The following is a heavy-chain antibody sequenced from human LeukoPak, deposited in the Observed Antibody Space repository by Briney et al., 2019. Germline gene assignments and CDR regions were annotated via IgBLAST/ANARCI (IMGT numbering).Heavy chain of an antibody. Sequence: GGSLRLSCAASGFTFSSYSMNWVRRAPGKGLEWVSSISSSSSYIYYADSVKGRFTISRDNAKNSLYLQMNSLRAEDTAVYYCARAGAGHYYYYMDVWGKGTTVTVSS. CDR1: GFTFSSYS. CDR2: ISSSSSYI. D-gene: IGHD6-19*01. V-gene: IGHV3-21*01. J-gene: IGHJ6*03. CDR3: ARAGAGHYYYYMDV.